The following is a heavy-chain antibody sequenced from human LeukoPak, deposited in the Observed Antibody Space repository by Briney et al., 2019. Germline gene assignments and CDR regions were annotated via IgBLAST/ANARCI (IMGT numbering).Heavy chain of an antibody. CDR3: ARGVDTAVT. D-gene: IGHD5-18*01. CDR1: GGSISSYY. Sequence: SQTLSLTCTVSGGSISSYYWSWIRQPPGKGLEWIGYIYYSGSTNYNPSLKSRVTISVDPSKNQFSLKLSSVTAADTAVYYCARGVDTAVTWGQGTLVTVSS. V-gene: IGHV4-59*01. J-gene: IGHJ5*02. CDR2: IYYSGST.